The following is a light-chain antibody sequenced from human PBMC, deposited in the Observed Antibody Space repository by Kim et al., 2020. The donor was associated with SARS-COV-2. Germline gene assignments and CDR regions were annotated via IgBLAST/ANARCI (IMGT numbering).Light chain of an antibody. J-gene: IGLJ3*02. Sequence: PGKTANFSCGGKNFVPQGVLWYRRKRGQATVLVLYFESDRPSGIPERFSGSMSGNTATLTISRVEAGDEADYYCQVWDSGSTQVVFGGGTQLTVL. V-gene: IGLV3-21*04. CDR3: QVWDSGSTQVV. CDR1: NFVPQG. CDR2: FES.